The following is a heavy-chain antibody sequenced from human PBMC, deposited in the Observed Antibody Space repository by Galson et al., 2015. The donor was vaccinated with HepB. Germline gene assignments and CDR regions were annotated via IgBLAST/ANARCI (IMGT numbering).Heavy chain of an antibody. CDR2: INADNGNT. CDR3: ARDSFILLRGFGY. J-gene: IGHJ4*02. D-gene: IGHD2/OR15-2a*01. Sequence: SVKVSCKASGYTFTSHAMHWARQAPGQGLEWMGWINADNGNTKYAEKFQGRVTISRDTSASTAYMELTSLRSEDTAVYYCARDSFILLRGFGYWGQGTLVTVSS. CDR1: GYTFTSHA. V-gene: IGHV1-3*01.